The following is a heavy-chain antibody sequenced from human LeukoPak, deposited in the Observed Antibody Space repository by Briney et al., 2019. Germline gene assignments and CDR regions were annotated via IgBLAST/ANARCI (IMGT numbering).Heavy chain of an antibody. CDR2: MNPNSGNT. Sequence: ASVKVSCKASGYTFTGYYMHWVRQAPGQGLEWMGWMNPNSGNTGYAQKFQGRVTMTRNTSISTAYMELSSLRSEDTAVYYCARALKKRITMVRGATLYYYYGMDVWGQGTTVTVSS. J-gene: IGHJ6*02. D-gene: IGHD3-10*01. CDR1: GYTFTGYY. CDR3: ARALKKRITMVRGATLYYYYGMDV. V-gene: IGHV1-8*02.